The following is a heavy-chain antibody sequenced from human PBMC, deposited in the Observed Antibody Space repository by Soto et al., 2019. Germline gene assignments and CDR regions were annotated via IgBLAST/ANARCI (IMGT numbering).Heavy chain of an antibody. CDR1: GFTFSSYG. CDR2: ISYDGSNK. D-gene: IGHD1-1*01. Sequence: GGSLRLYCAASGFTFSSYGMHWVRKAPGKGLEWVAVISYDGSNKYYADSVKGRFTISRDNSKNTLYLQMNSLRAEDTAVYYCAKDGGTYYYYYMDVWGKGTTVTVSS. J-gene: IGHJ6*03. CDR3: AKDGGTYYYYYMDV. V-gene: IGHV3-30*18.